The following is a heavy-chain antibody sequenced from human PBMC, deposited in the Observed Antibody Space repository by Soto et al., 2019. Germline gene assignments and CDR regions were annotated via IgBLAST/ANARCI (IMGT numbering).Heavy chain of an antibody. J-gene: IGHJ4*02. V-gene: IGHV1-3*01. D-gene: IGHD4-17*01. CDR2: INAGNGNT. CDR3: ARSTNDYGDRH. Sequence: GASVKVSCKASGYTFTSYAMHWVRQAPGQRLEWMGWINAGNGNTKYSQKFQGRVTMTRNTSISTAYMELSSLRSEDTAVYYCARSTNDYGDRHWGQGTLVTVSS. CDR1: GYTFTSYA.